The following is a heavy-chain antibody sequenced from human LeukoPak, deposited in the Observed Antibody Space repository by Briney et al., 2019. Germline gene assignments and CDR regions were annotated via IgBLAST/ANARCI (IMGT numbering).Heavy chain of an antibody. Sequence: GGSLRLSCAASAFTFRNYAMSWVRQAPGKGLEWVSTISGNGGRTYDADSVKGRFTISRDNSKNTLYLQMNSLRAEDTAVYYCARDGLRIRGTAMATGDYFDYWGQGTLVTVSS. CDR1: AFTFRNYA. CDR2: ISGNGGRT. D-gene: IGHD5-18*01. CDR3: ARDGLRIRGTAMATGDYFDY. V-gene: IGHV3-23*01. J-gene: IGHJ4*02.